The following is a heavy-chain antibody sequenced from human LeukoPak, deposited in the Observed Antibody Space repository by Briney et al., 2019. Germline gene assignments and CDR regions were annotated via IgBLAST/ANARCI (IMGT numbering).Heavy chain of an antibody. D-gene: IGHD4-23*01. V-gene: IGHV3-53*01. CDR1: GFTVSSNY. J-gene: IGHJ4*02. CDR2: IYSGGST. CDR3: ARDQDYGGNLFDY. Sequence: PGGSLRLSCAASGFTVSSNYMSWVRQAPGKGLEWVSVIYSGGSTYYADSVKGRFTISRDNAKNSLYLQMNSLRAEDTAVYYCARDQDYGGNLFDYWGQGTLVTVSS.